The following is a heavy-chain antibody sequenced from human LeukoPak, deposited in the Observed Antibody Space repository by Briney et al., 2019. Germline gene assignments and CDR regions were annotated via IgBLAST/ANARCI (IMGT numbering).Heavy chain of an antibody. J-gene: IGHJ4*02. CDR2: ISSSGSTI. CDR3: ARVRTSSWYYFNY. V-gene: IGHV3-11*01. D-gene: IGHD6-13*01. CDR1: GFTFSDYY. Sequence: GGSLRLSCAASGFTFSDYYMSWIRQAPGKGLEWVSYISSSGSTIYYADSVKGRFTISRDNAKNSLYLQMNSLRAEDTAVYYCARVRTSSWYYFNYWGQGTLVTVSS.